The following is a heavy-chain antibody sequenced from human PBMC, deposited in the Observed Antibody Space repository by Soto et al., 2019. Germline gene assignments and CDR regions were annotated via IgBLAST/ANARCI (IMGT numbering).Heavy chain of an antibody. CDR1: GGTFSSYA. D-gene: IGHD2-15*01. J-gene: IGHJ4*02. Sequence: SVKVSCKASGGTFSSYAISWVRQAPGQELEWMGGIIPIFGTANYAQKFQGRVTITAHESTSTAYMELSSLGSEDTAVYYCAREAADVVFDYWGQGTLVTVSS. V-gene: IGHV1-69*13. CDR3: AREAADVVFDY. CDR2: IIPIFGTA.